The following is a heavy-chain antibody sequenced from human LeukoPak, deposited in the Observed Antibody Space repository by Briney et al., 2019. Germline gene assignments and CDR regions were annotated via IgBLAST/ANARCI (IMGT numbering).Heavy chain of an antibody. CDR1: GFTFSTYG. V-gene: IGHV3-30*02. CDR3: AKGYDTRH. J-gene: IGHJ1*01. Sequence: GGSLRLSCAASGFTFSTYGMHWVRQAPGKGLEWVAFIRLDGVTTYHADSVKGLFTISRDNSKNTLYLQMNSLRTEGTAMYYCAKGYDTRHWGQGTLVIVSS. CDR2: IRLDGVTT. D-gene: IGHD3-9*01.